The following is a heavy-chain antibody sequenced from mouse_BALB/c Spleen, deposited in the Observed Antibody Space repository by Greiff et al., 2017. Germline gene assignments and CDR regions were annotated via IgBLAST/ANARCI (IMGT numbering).Heavy chain of an antibody. J-gene: IGHJ3*01. Sequence: EVQLQQSGAELVKPGASVKLSCTASGFNIKDTYMHWVKQRPEQGLEWIGRIDPANGNTKYDPKFQGKATITADTSSNTAYLQLSSLTSEDTAVYYCARGGSSSPWFAYWGQGTLVTVSA. D-gene: IGHD1-1*01. CDR2: IDPANGNT. CDR3: ARGGSSSPWFAY. V-gene: IGHV14-3*02. CDR1: GFNIKDTY.